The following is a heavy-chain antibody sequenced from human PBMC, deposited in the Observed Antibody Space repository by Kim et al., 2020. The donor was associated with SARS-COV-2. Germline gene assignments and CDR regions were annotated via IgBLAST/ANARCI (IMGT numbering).Heavy chain of an antibody. V-gene: IGHV3-30*01. CDR3: AREYSNYVNYYYYGMDV. D-gene: IGHD4-4*01. J-gene: IGHJ6*02. Sequence: VKGRFTISRDNSKNTLYLQMNSLRAEDTAVYYCAREYSNYVNYYYYGMDVWGQGTTVTVSS.